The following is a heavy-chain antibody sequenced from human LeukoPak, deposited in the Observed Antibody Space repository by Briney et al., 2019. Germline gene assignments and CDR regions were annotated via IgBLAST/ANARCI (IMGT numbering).Heavy chain of an antibody. D-gene: IGHD3-3*01. CDR2: ISSSSSYI. CDR1: GFTFSSYS. J-gene: IGHJ4*02. Sequence: GGSLRLSCAASGFTFSSYSMNWVRQAPGKGLEWVSSISSSSSYIYYAGSVKGRFTISRDNAKNSLYLQMNSLRAEDTAVYYCARGFLEWNLDYWGQGTLVTVSS. CDR3: ARGFLEWNLDY. V-gene: IGHV3-21*01.